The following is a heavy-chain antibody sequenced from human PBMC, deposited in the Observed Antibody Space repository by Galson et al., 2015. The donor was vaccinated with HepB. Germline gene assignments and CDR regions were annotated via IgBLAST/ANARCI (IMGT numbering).Heavy chain of an antibody. J-gene: IGHJ4*02. CDR2: ISAYNGNT. V-gene: IGHV1-18*04. D-gene: IGHD3-10*01. CDR1: GYTFTSYG. CDR3: ARRPKKTYYYGSGSYSLDY. Sequence: QSGAEVKKPGESLRISCKASGYTFTSYGISWVRQAPGQGLEWMGWISAYNGNTNYAQKLQGRVTMTTDTSTSTAYMELRSLRSDDTAVYYCARRPKKTYYYGSGSYSLDYWGQGTLVTVSS.